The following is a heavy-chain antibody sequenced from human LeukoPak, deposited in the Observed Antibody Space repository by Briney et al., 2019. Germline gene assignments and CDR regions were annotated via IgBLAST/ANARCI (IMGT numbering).Heavy chain of an antibody. D-gene: IGHD4-17*01. CDR3: ARGYGDVRVEGRYFHS. CDR1: DGSMSNYD. J-gene: IGHJ4*02. CDR2: VHYSGTA. V-gene: IGHV4-59*01. Sequence: SSETLSLTCTLSDGSMSNYDWRWVRQPPGEGLEFIGHVHYSGTADYNPSLKSRVTISIDTSKKQFFLKLKSVTAADTAVYYCARGYGDVRVEGRYFHSWGQGTLVTVSS.